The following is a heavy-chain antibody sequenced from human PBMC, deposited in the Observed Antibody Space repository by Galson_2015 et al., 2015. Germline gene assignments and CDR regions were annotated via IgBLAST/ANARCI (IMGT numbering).Heavy chain of an antibody. CDR2: INPSGGST. CDR3: ARRATIFGVVNRGRWFDP. V-gene: IGHV1-46*01. J-gene: IGHJ5*02. CDR1: GYTFTSYY. Sequence: SVKVSCKASGYTFTSYYMHWVRQAPGQGLEWMGIINPSGGSTSYAQKFQGRVTMTRDTSTSTVYMELSSLRSADTAVYYCARRATIFGVVNRGRWFDPWGQGTLVTVSS. D-gene: IGHD3-3*01.